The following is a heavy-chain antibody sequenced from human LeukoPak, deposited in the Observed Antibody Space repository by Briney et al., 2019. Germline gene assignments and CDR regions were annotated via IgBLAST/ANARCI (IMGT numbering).Heavy chain of an antibody. CDR3: AKGGTIGGYGDYEFDY. Sequence: PGGSLRLSCAASGFTFSSYAMSWVRQAPGKGLEWVSALSGSGGSTYCADSVKGRFTISRDNSKNTLYVQMNSLRAEDTAVYYCAKGGTIGGYGDYEFDYWGQGTQVTVSS. CDR2: LSGSGGST. D-gene: IGHD4-17*01. V-gene: IGHV3-23*01. CDR1: GFTFSSYA. J-gene: IGHJ4*02.